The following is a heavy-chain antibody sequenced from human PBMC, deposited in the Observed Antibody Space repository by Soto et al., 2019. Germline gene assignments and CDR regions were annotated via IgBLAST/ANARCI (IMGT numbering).Heavy chain of an antibody. J-gene: IGHJ6*02. Sequence: SETLSLTCLVPGFPSSSTYSWGWIRQPPGKGLEWIGSISHSGTTSYSPSLTSRVSISVDTSKNQVSLKLTSVPAADTAVYFCARVTMVIRDSDHFGVDVWGHGTTVTVSS. V-gene: IGHV4-38-2*02. CDR3: ARVTMVIRDSDHFGVDV. CDR2: ISHSGTT. CDR1: GFPSSSTYS. D-gene: IGHD4-17*01.